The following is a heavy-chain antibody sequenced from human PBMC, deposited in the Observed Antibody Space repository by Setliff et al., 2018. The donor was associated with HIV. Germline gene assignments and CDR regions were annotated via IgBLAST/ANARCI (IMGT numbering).Heavy chain of an antibody. CDR3: ARDGLTVPYCGGDCYDWYFDL. V-gene: IGHV1-3*01. J-gene: IGHJ2*01. Sequence: VKVSCKASGYTFTSYAMHWVRQAPGQRLEWMGWINAGNGNTKYSQKFQGRVTITRDTSASTAYMELSSLRSEDTAVYYCARDGLTVPYCGGDCYDWYFDLWGRGTLVTVSS. CDR1: GYTFTSYA. CDR2: INAGNGNT. D-gene: IGHD2-21*02.